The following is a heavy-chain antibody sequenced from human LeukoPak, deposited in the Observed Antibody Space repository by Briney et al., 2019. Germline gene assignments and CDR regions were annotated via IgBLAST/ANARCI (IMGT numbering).Heavy chain of an antibody. CDR1: RFTLSSNY. Sequence: PGWSLTLSCAASRFTLSSNYMSWVRQAPGKGLEWVAVISYDASNKYYAHSVKGRFTISRDNSNNTLYLHMNSLRAEDTAVYYCAESHERYGSGTYYFYWGQGTLVTVPS. CDR2: ISYDASNK. D-gene: IGHD3-10*01. J-gene: IGHJ4*02. CDR3: AESHERYGSGTYYFY. V-gene: IGHV3-30*03.